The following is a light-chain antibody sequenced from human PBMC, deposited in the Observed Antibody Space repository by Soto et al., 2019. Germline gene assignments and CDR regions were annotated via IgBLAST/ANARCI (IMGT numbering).Light chain of an antibody. CDR2: DAS. V-gene: IGKV1-5*01. Sequence: DIQMTQSPSALSASVGDRVTITCRASQSITKWLAWYLQKPGKAPRLLIYDASTLESGVPSRFSGSGSGTEFTLSISSLQPDDFATYYCQQYKVYSKTFGQGTRVEIK. J-gene: IGKJ1*01. CDR1: QSITKW. CDR3: QQYKVYSKT.